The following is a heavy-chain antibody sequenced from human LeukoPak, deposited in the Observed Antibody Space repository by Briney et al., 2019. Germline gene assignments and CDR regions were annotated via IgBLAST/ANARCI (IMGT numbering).Heavy chain of an antibody. Sequence: SETLSLTCAVYGGSFSGYYWSWIRQPPGKGLEWIGEINHSGSTNYNPSLKSRVTISVDTSKKQFSLKLSSVTAADTAVYYCARDRGQQLGWFDPWGQGTLVTVSS. CDR2: INHSGST. V-gene: IGHV4-34*01. D-gene: IGHD6-13*01. CDR1: GGSFSGYY. J-gene: IGHJ5*02. CDR3: ARDRGQQLGWFDP.